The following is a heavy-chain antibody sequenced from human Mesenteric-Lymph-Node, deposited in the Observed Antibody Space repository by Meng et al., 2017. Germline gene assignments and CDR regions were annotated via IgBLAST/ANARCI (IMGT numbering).Heavy chain of an antibody. V-gene: IGHV3-33*06. J-gene: IGHJ4*02. D-gene: IGHD6-13*01. CDR2: IWYDGSNK. CDR3: AKASSSSWGHFDY. CDR1: GFTFSSYG. Sequence: QGGVVGLGGGVFQPGRPRRLSCAAFGFTFSSYGMHWVRQAPGKGLEWVAVIWYDGSNKYYADSVKGRFTISRDNSKNTLYLQMNSLRAGDTARYYCAKASSSSWGHFDYWGQGTLVTVSS.